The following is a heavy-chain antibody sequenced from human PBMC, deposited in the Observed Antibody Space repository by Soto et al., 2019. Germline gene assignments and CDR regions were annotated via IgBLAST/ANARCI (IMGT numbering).Heavy chain of an antibody. CDR2: IRSKAYGGTT. D-gene: IGHD6-19*01. V-gene: IGHV3-49*03. J-gene: IGHJ5*02. CDR3: TRKGSGWSGDWFDP. Sequence: GGSLRLSCTASGFTFGDYAMSWFRQASGKGLEWVGFIRSKAYGGTTEYAASVKGRFTISRDDSKSIAYLQMNSLKTEDTAVYYCTRKGSGWSGDWFDPWGQGTLVTVSS. CDR1: GFTFGDYA.